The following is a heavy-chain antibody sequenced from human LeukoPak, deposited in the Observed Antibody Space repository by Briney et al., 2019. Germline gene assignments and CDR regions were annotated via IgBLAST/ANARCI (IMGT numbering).Heavy chain of an antibody. V-gene: IGHV1-2*02. D-gene: IGHD5-18*01. Sequence: ASVKVSCKASGYTFTGYYMHWVRQAPGQGLEWMGWINPNSGGTDYGQKFQGRVTMTRDTSISTAYMELSMLRSDDTAVYYSARMPQYSYGYYYYYMAVWGKGTTVTVSS. CDR1: GYTFTGYY. J-gene: IGHJ6*03. CDR2: INPNSGGT. CDR3: ARMPQYSYGYYYYYMAV.